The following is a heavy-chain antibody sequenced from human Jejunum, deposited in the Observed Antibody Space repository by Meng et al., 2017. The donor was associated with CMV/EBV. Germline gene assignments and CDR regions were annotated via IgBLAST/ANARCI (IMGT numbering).Heavy chain of an antibody. CDR2: IYHTGRT. CDR3: VRAASRHYDSSGFSGFFDY. CDR1: TSSYY. D-gene: IGHD3-22*01. J-gene: IGHJ4*02. Sequence: TSSYYWGWIRQTPGKGLELIGSIYHTGRTYDNPSLKSRVTISIDTSRSQFSLKLTSVTAADTAIYYCVRAASRHYDSSGFSGFFDYWGQGSMVTVSS. V-gene: IGHV4-39*07.